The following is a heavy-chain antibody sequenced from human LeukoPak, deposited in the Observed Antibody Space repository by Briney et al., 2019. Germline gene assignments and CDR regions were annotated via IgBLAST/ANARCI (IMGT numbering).Heavy chain of an antibody. CDR3: ARDYIAYDPLDY. Sequence: PGGSLRLSCAASGFTFSTYDMNWVRQAPGKGLEWVSYISSRSSSIYYADSVKGRFTISRDNAKNSLYLQMNSLRAEDTAVYWCARDYIAYDPLDYWGQGTLVTVSS. CDR1: GFTFSTYD. CDR2: ISSRSSSI. D-gene: IGHD3-3*01. J-gene: IGHJ4*02. V-gene: IGHV3-21*01.